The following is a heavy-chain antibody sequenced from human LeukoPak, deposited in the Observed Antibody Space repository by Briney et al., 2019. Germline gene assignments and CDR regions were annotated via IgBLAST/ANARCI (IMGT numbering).Heavy chain of an antibody. CDR3: ARGIAVAGSDAFDI. CDR1: GGSINSYY. V-gene: IGHV4-59*12. D-gene: IGHD6-19*01. J-gene: IGHJ3*02. Sequence: PSETLSLTCTVSGGSINSYYWSWIRQPPGKGLEWIGYIYYSGSTKYNPSLKSRVTISVDTSKNQFSLKLSSVTAADTAVYYCARGIAVAGSDAFDIWGQGTMVTVSS. CDR2: IYYSGST.